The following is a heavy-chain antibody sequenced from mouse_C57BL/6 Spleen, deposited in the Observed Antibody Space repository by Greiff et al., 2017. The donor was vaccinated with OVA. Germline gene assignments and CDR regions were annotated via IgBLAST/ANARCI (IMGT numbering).Heavy chain of an antibody. D-gene: IGHD3-3*01. J-gene: IGHJ2*01. V-gene: IGHV1-61*01. CDR2: IYPSDSET. CDR3: ARGVGQDYFDY. CDR1: GYTFTSYW. Sequence: VQLQQPGAELVRPGSSVKLSCKASGYTFTSYWMDWVKQRPGQGLEWIGNIYPSDSETHYNQKFKDKATLTVDKSSSTAYMQLSSLTSEDSAGDFCARGVGQDYFDYWGQGTTLTVSS.